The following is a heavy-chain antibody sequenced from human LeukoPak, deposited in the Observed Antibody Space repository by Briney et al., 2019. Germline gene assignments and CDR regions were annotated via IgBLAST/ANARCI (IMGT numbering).Heavy chain of an antibody. V-gene: IGHV4-39*07. CDR1: GGSISSSSYY. CDR2: IYYSGST. CDR3: ARLATDWFDP. Sequence: SETLSLTCTVSGGSISSSSYYWGWIRQPPGKGLEWIGSIYYSGSTYYNPSLKSRVTISVDTSKNQFSLKLSSVTAADTAVYYCARLATDWFDPWGQGTLVTVSS. J-gene: IGHJ5*02.